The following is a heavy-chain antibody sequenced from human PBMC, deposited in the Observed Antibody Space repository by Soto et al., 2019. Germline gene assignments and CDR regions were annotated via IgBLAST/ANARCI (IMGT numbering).Heavy chain of an antibody. V-gene: IGHV3-48*02. Sequence: EVQLVESGGGLVQPGGSLRLSCAASGFTFSSYSKNWVRQAPGKGLEWVSYISSSSSTIYYADSVKGRFTISRDNAKNSLYLQMNSLRDEDTAVYYCARGIVGATYDAFDIWGQGTMVTVSS. CDR3: ARGIVGATYDAFDI. D-gene: IGHD1-26*01. CDR2: ISSSSSTI. CDR1: GFTFSSYS. J-gene: IGHJ3*02.